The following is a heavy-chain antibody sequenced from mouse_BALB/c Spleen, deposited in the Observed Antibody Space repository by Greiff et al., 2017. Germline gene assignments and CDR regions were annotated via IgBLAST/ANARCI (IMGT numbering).Heavy chain of an antibody. Sequence: VQLQESGPGLVAPSQSLSITCTVSGFSLTSYGVHWVRQPPGKGLEWLGVIWAGGSTNYNSALMSRLSISKDNSKSQVFLKMNSLQTDDTAMYYCARDNVGRGFAYWGQGTLVTVSA. J-gene: IGHJ3*01. V-gene: IGHV2-9*02. D-gene: IGHD4-1*01. CDR1: GFSLTSYG. CDR2: IWAGGST. CDR3: ARDNVGRGFAY.